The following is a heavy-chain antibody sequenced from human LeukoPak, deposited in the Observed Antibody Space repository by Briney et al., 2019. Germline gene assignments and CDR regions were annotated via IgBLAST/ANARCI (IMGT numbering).Heavy chain of an antibody. D-gene: IGHD3-22*01. CDR3: ARDYYDSSGYPDY. Sequence: ASVKVSCKASGYTFTSYYMHWVRQAPGQGLEWMGWINPNSGGTNYAQKFQGRVTMTRDTSISTAYMELSRLRSDDTAVYYCARDYYDSSGYPDYWGQGTLVTVSS. J-gene: IGHJ4*02. CDR2: INPNSGGT. V-gene: IGHV1-2*02. CDR1: GYTFTSYY.